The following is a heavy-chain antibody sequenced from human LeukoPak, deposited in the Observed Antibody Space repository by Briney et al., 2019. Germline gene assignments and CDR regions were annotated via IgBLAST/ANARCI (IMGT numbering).Heavy chain of an antibody. V-gene: IGHV4-34*01. J-gene: IGHJ5*02. Sequence: SETLSLTCTVSGGSISSYYWSWIRQPPGKGLEWIGEINHSGSTNYNPSLKSRVTISVDTSKNQFSLKLSSVTAADTAVYYCARHRYGSGSYNWFDPWGQGTLVTVSS. D-gene: IGHD3-10*01. CDR2: INHSGST. CDR3: ARHRYGSGSYNWFDP. CDR1: GGSISSYY.